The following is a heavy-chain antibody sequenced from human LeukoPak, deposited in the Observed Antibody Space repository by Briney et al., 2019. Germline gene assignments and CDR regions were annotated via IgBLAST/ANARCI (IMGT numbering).Heavy chain of an antibody. V-gene: IGHV4-59*01. CDR1: GGSISSYY. CDR2: IYYSGST. D-gene: IGHD2-2*01. CDR3: ARKSFHTSSYDY. J-gene: IGHJ4*02. Sequence: TSETLSLTCTVSGGSISSYYWSWIRQPPGKGLEWIGYIYYSGSTNYNPSLKSRVTISLDTSKNQFSLNLSSVTAADTAVYYCARKSFHTSSYDYWGQGTLVTVSS.